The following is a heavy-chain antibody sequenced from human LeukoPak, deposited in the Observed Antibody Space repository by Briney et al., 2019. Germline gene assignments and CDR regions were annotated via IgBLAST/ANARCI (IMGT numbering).Heavy chain of an antibody. CDR1: GSRFTSYW. CDR3: ARQNDFRLDY. CDR2: IYPGDSDT. Sequence: GGSLKISCKGSGSRFTSYWIGWVRQMPRKSLEGMGIIYPGDSDTRYSPSLQGQATISVDTSIGTAYLQWSSLKASDTAIYYCARQNDFRLDYWGQGTLVTVSS. J-gene: IGHJ4*02. D-gene: IGHD3-3*01. V-gene: IGHV5-51*01.